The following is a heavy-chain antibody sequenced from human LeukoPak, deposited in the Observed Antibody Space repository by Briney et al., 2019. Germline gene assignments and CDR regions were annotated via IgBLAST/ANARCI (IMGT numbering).Heavy chain of an antibody. CDR2: ISSSSSYI. V-gene: IGHV3-21*01. D-gene: IGHD3-10*01. J-gene: IGHJ4*02. Sequence: PGGSLRLSCAASGFTFSSYSMNWVRQAPGKGLEWVSSISSSSSYIYYADSVKSRFTISRDNAKNSLYLQMNSLRAEDTAVYYCARTPVGGSGSYLVDYWGQGTLVTVSS. CDR3: ARTPVGGSGSYLVDY. CDR1: GFTFSSYS.